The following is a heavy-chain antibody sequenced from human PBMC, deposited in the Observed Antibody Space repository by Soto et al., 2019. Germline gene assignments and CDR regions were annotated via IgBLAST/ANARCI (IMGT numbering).Heavy chain of an antibody. D-gene: IGHD2-21*02. CDR3: ATGRLWEVVTATFDS. V-gene: IGHV3-23*01. J-gene: IGHJ4*02. CDR2: ISGSTGRT. CDR1: GLTFGSYA. Sequence: EVQLLESGGGLVQPGGSLRLSCADSGLTFGSYAMTWVRQAPGKGLEWVSSISGSTGRTYNADSGRGRFTISRAISEDTLYLQMNSLRAEATAVYYCATGRLWEVVTATFDSWGQGTLVTVSS.